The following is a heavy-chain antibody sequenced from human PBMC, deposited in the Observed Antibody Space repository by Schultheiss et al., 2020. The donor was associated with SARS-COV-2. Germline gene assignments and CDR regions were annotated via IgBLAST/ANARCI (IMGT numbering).Heavy chain of an antibody. J-gene: IGHJ4*02. CDR2: IYPGDSDT. D-gene: IGHD3-22*01. V-gene: IGHV5-51*01. Sequence: GESLKISCKGSEYSFTTYWIGWVRQMPGKGLEWMGIIYPGDSDTIYSPSFQGQVTISADKSISTAYLQWSSLKASDTAMYYCARSSYYDSSGFDYWGQGTLVTVSS. CDR3: ARSSYYDSSGFDY. CDR1: EYSFTTYW.